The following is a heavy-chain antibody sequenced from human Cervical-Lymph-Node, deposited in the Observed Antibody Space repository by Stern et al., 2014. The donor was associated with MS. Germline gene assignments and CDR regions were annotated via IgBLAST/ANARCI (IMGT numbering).Heavy chain of an antibody. CDR2: IGSRSDII. CDR1: GFTFSAYY. J-gene: IGHJ4*02. Sequence: VQLVESGGGLVKPGESLRLSCKASGFTFSAYYMSWIRQAPGTGLEWISFIGSRSDIIYFADSLRGRFTISRVTAKNSLYLQLNSLRAEDTAVYYCVRADGSVDDYWGQGTLVTVSS. V-gene: IGHV3-11*01. CDR3: VRADGSVDDY. D-gene: IGHD3-10*01.